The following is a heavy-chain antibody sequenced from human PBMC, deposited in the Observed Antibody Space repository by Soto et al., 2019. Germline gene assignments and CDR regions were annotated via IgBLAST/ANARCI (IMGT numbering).Heavy chain of an antibody. Sequence: ASVQVSCKTSGYTFFSYGISWVRQAPGQGLEWMGWISGYNGNTNYAQKFQARVTMTADTSTRTAYMELRSLRSDDTAFYYCARKSSSSSWFDPWGQGTLVTVSS. V-gene: IGHV1-18*01. J-gene: IGHJ5*02. CDR2: ISGYNGNT. CDR3: ARKSSSSSWFDP. CDR1: GYTFFSYG. D-gene: IGHD6-6*01.